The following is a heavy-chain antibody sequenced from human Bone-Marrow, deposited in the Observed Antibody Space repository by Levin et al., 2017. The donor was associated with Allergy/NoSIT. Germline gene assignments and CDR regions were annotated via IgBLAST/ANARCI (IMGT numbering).Heavy chain of an antibody. CDR3: AKGPDYTWREIDC. J-gene: IGHJ4*02. CDR1: CFPFHRYC. V-gene: IGHV3-30*18. CDR2: ISYDGNNK. Sequence: PGGSLRLSCAASCFPFHRYCLHLVRQAPGKGLEWVAVISYDGNNKYYVDSVKGRFTISRDNSKKTLYLQMNSLRAEDTAVYYCAKGPDYTWREIDCWGQGTLVTVSS. D-gene: IGHD4-11*01.